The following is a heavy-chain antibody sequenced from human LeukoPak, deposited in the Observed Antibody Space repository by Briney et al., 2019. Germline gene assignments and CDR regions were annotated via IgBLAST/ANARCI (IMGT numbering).Heavy chain of an antibody. V-gene: IGHV1-2*02. Sequence: ASVKVSCKASGYTFTGYYMHWVRQAPGQGLEWMGWINPNSGGTNYAQKFQGRVTMTRDTSISTAYMELSRLRSDDTAVYYCARPGDGYSSGWPLQHWGRGTLVTVSS. D-gene: IGHD6-19*01. CDR1: GYTFTGYY. CDR2: INPNSGGT. CDR3: ARPGDGYSSGWPLQH. J-gene: IGHJ1*01.